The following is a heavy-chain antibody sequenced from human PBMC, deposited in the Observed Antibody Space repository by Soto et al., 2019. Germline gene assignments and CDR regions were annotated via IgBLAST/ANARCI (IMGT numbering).Heavy chain of an antibody. D-gene: IGHD3-10*02. Sequence: QITLKESGPTLVKPTQTLTLTCTFSGFSLSTSGVGVGWIRQPPGKALEWLALIYWDDDKRYSPSLKSRLTITKDTSKNQVVLTMTNMDPVDTATYYGAHRVVYGRGGPSFDYWGQGTLVTVSS. CDR2: IYWDDDK. J-gene: IGHJ4*02. CDR3: AHRVVYGRGGPSFDY. V-gene: IGHV2-5*02. CDR1: GFSLSTSGVG.